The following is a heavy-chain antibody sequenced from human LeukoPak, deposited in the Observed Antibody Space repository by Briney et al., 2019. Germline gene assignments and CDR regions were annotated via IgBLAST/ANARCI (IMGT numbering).Heavy chain of an antibody. CDR3: AKDVQGKVRPYYFDY. V-gene: IGHV3-23*01. CDR2: IVGSGDKT. D-gene: IGHD3-10*02. CDR1: GFTFSSYA. J-gene: IGHJ4*02. Sequence: PGGSLRLSCAASGFTFSSYAMSWVRQAPGKGLEWVSVIVGSGDKTYYADSVKGRFTISRDNSKKTLYLEMNSLRAEDTAIYYCAKDVQGKVRPYYFDYWGQGTLVTVSS.